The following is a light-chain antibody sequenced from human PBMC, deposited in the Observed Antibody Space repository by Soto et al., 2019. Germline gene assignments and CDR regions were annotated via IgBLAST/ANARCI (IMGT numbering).Light chain of an antibody. CDR2: GAS. Sequence: EIVMTQSPATLSVSPGERATLSCRASQSVSSNLAWYQQKPGQAPRLLIYGASTRATGIPARFSGSGSETEFTLTISSLQSEDFAVYYCQQYNNWPRTFGQGTTVDIK. CDR1: QSVSSN. V-gene: IGKV3-15*01. CDR3: QQYNNWPRT. J-gene: IGKJ1*01.